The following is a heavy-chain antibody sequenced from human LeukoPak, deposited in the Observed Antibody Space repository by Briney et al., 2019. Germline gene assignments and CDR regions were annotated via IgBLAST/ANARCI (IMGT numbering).Heavy chain of an antibody. D-gene: IGHD3-10*02. CDR1: GGSISSYY. CDR2: IYTSGST. J-gene: IGHJ5*02. CDR3: AREGDAHYYVNWFVP. V-gene: IGHV4-4*07. Sequence: SETLSLTCTVSGGSISSYYWSWIRQPAGKGLEWIGRIYTSGSTNYNPSLKSRVTMSVDTSKNQFSLKLSSVTAADTAVYYCAREGDAHYYVNWFVPWGQGTLVTVSS.